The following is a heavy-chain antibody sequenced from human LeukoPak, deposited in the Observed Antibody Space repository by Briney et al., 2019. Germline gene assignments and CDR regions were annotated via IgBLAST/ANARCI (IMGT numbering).Heavy chain of an antibody. J-gene: IGHJ4*02. CDR1: GYSISSGYY. Sequence: SETLSLTCTVSGYSISSGYYWGWIRQPPGKGLEWIGSIAHTGSTYYNPSLKSRVTLSVDTSKNQFSLKLSSVTAADTAVYYCARGENTHNIHIAVIDYWGQGTLVTVSS. CDR3: ARGENTHNIHIAVIDY. CDR2: IAHTGST. V-gene: IGHV4-38-2*02. D-gene: IGHD6-19*01.